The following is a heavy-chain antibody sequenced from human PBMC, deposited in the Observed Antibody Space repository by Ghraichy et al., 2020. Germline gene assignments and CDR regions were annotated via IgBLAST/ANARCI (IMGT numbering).Heavy chain of an antibody. CDR1: GFTFSIYA. CDR2: ISGSAGGT. V-gene: IGHV3-23*01. J-gene: IGHJ6*02. Sequence: GALRLSCAASGFTFSIYAMSWVRRAPGKGLEWVSGISGSAGGTYYADSVKGRFTISRDNSKNTLYLEVTSLRVEDTAVYYCGRGVANYYYFGLDVWGQGTTVTVSS. CDR3: GRGVANYYYFGLDV. D-gene: IGHD2-15*01.